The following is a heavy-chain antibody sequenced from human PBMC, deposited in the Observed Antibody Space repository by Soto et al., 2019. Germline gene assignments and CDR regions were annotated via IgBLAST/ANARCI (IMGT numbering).Heavy chain of an antibody. CDR3: ARGPAARPHY. D-gene: IGHD6-6*01. V-gene: IGHV3-74*01. J-gene: IGHJ4*02. Sequence: GGSLRLSCAASGFTFSSYWMHWVRQAPGKGLVWASRINSDGSSTSYADSVKGRFTISRDNAKNTLYLQMNSLRAEDTAVYYCARGPAARPHYWRQGTLVTVSS. CDR1: GFTFSSYW. CDR2: INSDGSST.